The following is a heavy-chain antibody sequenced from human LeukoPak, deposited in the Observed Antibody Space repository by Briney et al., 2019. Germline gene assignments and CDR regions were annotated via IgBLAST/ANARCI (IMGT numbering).Heavy chain of an antibody. CDR3: ARGDYDYVWGSYRPQSEFDY. D-gene: IGHD3-16*02. J-gene: IGHJ4*02. CDR2: ISSSSSTI. CDR1: GFTFSSYS. V-gene: IGHV3-48*04. Sequence: PGGPLRLSCAASGFTFSSYSMNWVRQAPGKGLEWVSYISSSSSTIYYADSVKGRFTISRDNAKNSLYLQMNSLRAEDTAVYYCARGDYDYVWGSYRPQSEFDYWGQGTLVTVSS.